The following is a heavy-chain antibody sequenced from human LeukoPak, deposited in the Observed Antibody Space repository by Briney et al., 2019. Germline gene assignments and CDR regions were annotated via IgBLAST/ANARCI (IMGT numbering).Heavy chain of an antibody. J-gene: IGHJ6*03. CDR1: GYTFSSYW. V-gene: IGHV5-51*01. CDR2: IYPDDSDT. D-gene: IGHD2-8*01. CDR3: ARLAYCSNDVCYSNYYYSMDV. Sequence: GESLKISCKGSGYTFSSYWIGWVRQMPGKGLEWMGIIYPDDSDTRYSPSFQGQVTISADKSISTAYLQWSSLKASDTDMYYCARLAYCSNDVCYSNYYYSMDVWGKGTTVTVSS.